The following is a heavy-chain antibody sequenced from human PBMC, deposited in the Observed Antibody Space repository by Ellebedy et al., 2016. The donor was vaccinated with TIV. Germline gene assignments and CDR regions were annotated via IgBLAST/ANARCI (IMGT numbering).Heavy chain of an antibody. CDR3: ARWFGELLYVRWFDP. V-gene: IGHV4-39*01. CDR2: IYYTGST. CDR1: GGSISRSSSY. D-gene: IGHD3-10*01. J-gene: IGHJ5*02. Sequence: SETLSLTCTVSGGSISRSSSYWGWIRQSPQTGLEWIGSIYYTGSTFYNPSLKSRVTISVDTSKSQFFLRLTSVTAADTAVYYCARWFGELLYVRWFDPWGQGTLVTVSS.